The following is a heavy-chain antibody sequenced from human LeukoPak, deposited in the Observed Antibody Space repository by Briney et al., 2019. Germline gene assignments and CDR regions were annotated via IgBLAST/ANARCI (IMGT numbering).Heavy chain of an antibody. J-gene: IGHJ4*02. CDR2: IIPILGIA. CDR1: GGTFSSYA. V-gene: IGHV1-69*04. D-gene: IGHD1-26*01. Sequence: GASVKVSCKASGGTFSSYAISWVRQAPGQGLEWMGRIIPILGIANYAQKFQGRVTITADKSTSTAYMVLSSLRSEDTAVYYCARGRDHVDQWELLDYWGQGTLVTVSS. CDR3: ARGRDHVDQWELLDY.